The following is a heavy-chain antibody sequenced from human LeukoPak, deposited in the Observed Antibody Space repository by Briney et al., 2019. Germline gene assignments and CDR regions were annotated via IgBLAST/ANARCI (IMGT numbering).Heavy chain of an antibody. Sequence: GASVKVSCKASGYTFTSYGISWVRQAPGQGLEWMGWISAYNGNTNYAQKLQGRVTMTTDTSTSTAYMELRSLRSDDTAVYYCARNNVVLWFGEGIWFDPWGQGTLVTVSS. CDR1: GYTFTSYG. V-gene: IGHV1-18*01. CDR2: ISAYNGNT. J-gene: IGHJ5*02. CDR3: ARNNVVLWFGEGIWFDP. D-gene: IGHD3-10*01.